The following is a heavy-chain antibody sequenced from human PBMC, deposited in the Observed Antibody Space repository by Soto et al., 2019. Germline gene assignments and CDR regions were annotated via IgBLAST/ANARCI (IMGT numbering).Heavy chain of an antibody. D-gene: IGHD6-6*01. J-gene: IGHJ6*02. V-gene: IGHV3-21*01. CDR3: ARNESSNIYGMDV. CDR1: GSTFSSYG. Sequence: PGGSLRLSCAASGSTFSSYGMHWVRQAPGKGLEWVSSISSSSFSINYADSVKGRFSISRDNAQNSLHLQMNNLRAEDTAVYYCARNESSNIYGMDVWGQGTTVTVSS. CDR2: ISSSSFSI.